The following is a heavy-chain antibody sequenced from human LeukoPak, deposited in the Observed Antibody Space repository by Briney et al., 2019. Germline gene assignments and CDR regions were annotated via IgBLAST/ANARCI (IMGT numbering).Heavy chain of an antibody. CDR1: RGTFSSYA. D-gene: IGHD5-18*01. CDR2: IIPIFGTA. CDR3: SLTRRYSYGPNIDY. V-gene: IGHV1-69*05. J-gene: IGHJ4*02. Sequence: SVKVSCKASRGTFSSYAISWVRQAPGQGLEWVGRIIPIFGTANYAQKFQGRVTITTDESTSTAYMELSSLRSEDTAVYYCSLTRRYSYGPNIDYWGQGTLVTVSS.